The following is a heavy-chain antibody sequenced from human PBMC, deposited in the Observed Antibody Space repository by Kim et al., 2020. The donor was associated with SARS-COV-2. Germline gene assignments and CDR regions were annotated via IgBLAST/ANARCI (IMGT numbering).Heavy chain of an antibody. CDR1: GFTFSNYA. CDR3: YGSGTYIY. V-gene: IGHV3-23*01. CDR2: INTGGSAT. D-gene: IGHD3-10*01. J-gene: IGHJ4*02. Sequence: GSLRLSCEASGFTFSNYAMSWVRQAPGKGLEWVSAINTGGSATNYADSVQGRFTISRDNSKDTLYLQMTSLSAEDTAVYYCYGSGTYIYWGQGTLVTVS.